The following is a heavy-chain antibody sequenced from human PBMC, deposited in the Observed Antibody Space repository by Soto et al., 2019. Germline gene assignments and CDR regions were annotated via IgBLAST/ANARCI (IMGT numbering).Heavy chain of an antibody. J-gene: IGHJ5*02. V-gene: IGHV1-69*13. Sequence: ASVKVSCKASGGTFSSYAISWVRQAPGQGLEWMGGIIPIFGTANYAQKFQGRVTITADESTSTAYMELSSLRSEDTAVYYCARDRSGGPLPQFDPWGQGTLVTVSS. CDR2: IIPIFGTA. CDR3: ARDRSGGPLPQFDP. D-gene: IGHD2-15*01. CDR1: GGTFSSYA.